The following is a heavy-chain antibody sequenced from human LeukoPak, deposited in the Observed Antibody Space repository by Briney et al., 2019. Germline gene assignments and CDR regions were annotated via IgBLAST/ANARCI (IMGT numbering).Heavy chain of an antibody. D-gene: IGHD2/OR15-2a*01. CDR3: ARNSWFDP. V-gene: IGHV3-11*04. Sequence: GGSLRLSCAASGFTVSTNYMSWVRQAPGKGLEWVSYITSSGSTTYYADSVKGRFTISRDNAKNSLYLQMNSLRADDTAVYYCARNSWFDPWGQGTLVTVSS. J-gene: IGHJ5*02. CDR1: GFTVSTNY. CDR2: ITSSGSTT.